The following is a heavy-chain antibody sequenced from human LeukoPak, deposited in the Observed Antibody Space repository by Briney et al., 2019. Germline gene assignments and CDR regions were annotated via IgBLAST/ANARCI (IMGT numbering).Heavy chain of an antibody. CDR2: ISSSSSYI. CDR1: GFTFSSYS. J-gene: IGHJ6*03. CDR3: AREVGALATKWGNYYYYYMDV. Sequence: GGSLRLSCAASGFTFSSYSRNWVRQAPGKGLEWVSSISSSSSYIYYADSVKGRFTISRDNAKNSLYLQMNSLRAEDTAVYYCAREVGALATKWGNYYYYYMDVWGKGTTVTVSS. V-gene: IGHV3-21*01. D-gene: IGHD7-27*01.